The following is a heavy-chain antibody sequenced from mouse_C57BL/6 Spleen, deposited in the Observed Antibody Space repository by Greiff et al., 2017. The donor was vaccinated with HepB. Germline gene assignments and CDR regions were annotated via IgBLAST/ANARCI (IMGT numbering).Heavy chain of an antibody. J-gene: IGHJ2*01. CDR1: GYTFTSYW. CDR3: AIQSYYYGSSYGENYFDY. V-gene: IGHV1-74*01. D-gene: IGHD1-1*01. Sequence: VQLQQPGAELVKPGASVKVSCKASGYTFTSYWMHWVKQRPGQGLEWIGRIHPSDSDTNYNQKFKGKATLTVDKSSSTAYMQLSSLTSEDSAVYYCAIQSYYYGSSYGENYFDYWGQGTTLTVSS. CDR2: IHPSDSDT.